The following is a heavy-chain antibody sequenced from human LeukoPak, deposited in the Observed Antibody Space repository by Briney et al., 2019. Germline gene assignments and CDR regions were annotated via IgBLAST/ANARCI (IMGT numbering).Heavy chain of an antibody. J-gene: IGHJ4*02. V-gene: IGHV3-33*01. CDR2: IYYDGSNK. D-gene: IGHD4-23*01. Sequence: ERSLRLSCAGSGCTFSSYGMHWVRQAPGKGLDWVAMIYYDGSNKYYADSVRGRFTISRDNSRNTVYLQLNSLRVEDTAVYFCVRMGGDNGGNTLENWGQGTLVIVSS. CDR1: GCTFSSYG. CDR3: VRMGGDNGGNTLEN.